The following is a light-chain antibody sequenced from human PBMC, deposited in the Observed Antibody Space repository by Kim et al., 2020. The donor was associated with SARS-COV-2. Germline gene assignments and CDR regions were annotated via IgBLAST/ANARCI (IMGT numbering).Light chain of an antibody. CDR3: QQRSNWLT. J-gene: IGKJ4*01. Sequence: EIVLTQSPATLSLSPGDTATLSCRASPSVSSYLAWYQQKPGQAPRLLIYDASNRATGIPARFSGSGSGTDFTLTISSLEPEDFAVYYCQQRSNWLTFGGGTKVDIK. CDR1: PSVSSY. V-gene: IGKV3-11*01. CDR2: DAS.